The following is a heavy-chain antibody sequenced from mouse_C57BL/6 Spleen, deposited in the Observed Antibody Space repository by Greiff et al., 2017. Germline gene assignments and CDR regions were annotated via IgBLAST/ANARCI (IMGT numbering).Heavy chain of an antibody. CDR1: GYTFTDYY. CDR2: IYPGSGNT. CDR3: ARFGGNYFDY. D-gene: IGHD1-1*02. J-gene: IGHJ2*01. V-gene: IGHV1-76*01. Sequence: VQLQQSGAELVRPGASVKLSCKASGYTFTDYYINWVKQRPGQGLEWIARIYPGSGNTYYNEKFQGKATLTAEKSSSTAYMQLSSLTSEDSAVYFCARFGGNYFDYWGQGTTLTVSS.